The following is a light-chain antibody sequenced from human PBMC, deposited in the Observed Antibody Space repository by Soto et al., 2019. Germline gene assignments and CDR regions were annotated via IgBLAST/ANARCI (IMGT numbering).Light chain of an antibody. CDR3: SSYGGSNNLV. V-gene: IGLV2-8*01. J-gene: IGLJ2*01. CDR1: SNDIGGYNY. CDR2: EVT. Sequence: QSALTQPPSASGSPGQSVTISCTGTSNDIGGYNYVSWYQQHPGKAPKLMIYEVTKRPSGVPDRFSGSKSGNAASLTVSGLQAEDEADYYCSSYGGSNNLVFGGGTTLTVL.